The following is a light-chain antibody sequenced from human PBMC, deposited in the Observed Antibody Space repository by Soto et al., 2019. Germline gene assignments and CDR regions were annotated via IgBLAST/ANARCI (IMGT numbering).Light chain of an antibody. CDR3: CSYTTSHTLV. J-gene: IGLJ2*01. CDR1: SSDVGGYNF. Sequence: QSALIQPASVSGSPGQSITISCTGTSSDVGGYNFVSWYQRHPGKAPKLMIYDVTNRPSGVSNRFSGSKSGNTASLTISGLQAEDEADYYCCSYTTSHTLVFGGGTKLTVL. V-gene: IGLV2-14*01. CDR2: DVT.